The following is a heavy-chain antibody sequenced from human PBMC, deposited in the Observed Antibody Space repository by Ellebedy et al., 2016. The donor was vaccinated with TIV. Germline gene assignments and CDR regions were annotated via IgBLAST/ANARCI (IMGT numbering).Heavy chain of an antibody. Sequence: GESLKISCAASGFTFSSFWMNWVRQAPGKGLEWVANIKQDGSAKYYVDSVKGRFTISRDNAKNSLYLQMNSLRAEDTAVYYCAGGEWLLSYFDYWGQGTLVTVSS. V-gene: IGHV3-7*01. CDR2: IKQDGSAK. CDR3: AGGEWLLSYFDY. CDR1: GFTFSSFW. D-gene: IGHD5-12*01. J-gene: IGHJ4*02.